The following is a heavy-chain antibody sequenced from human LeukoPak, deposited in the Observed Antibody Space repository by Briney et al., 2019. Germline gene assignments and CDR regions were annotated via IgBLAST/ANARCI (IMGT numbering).Heavy chain of an antibody. CDR2: IYAGGGT. CDR3: AVGPT. CDR1: GFTVSSNY. J-gene: IGHJ5*02. Sequence: GGSLRLSCAASGFTVSSNYMSWVRQAPEKGLEWVSVIYAGGGTSYADSVKGRFTISRDNSRNTLYLQMNSLRPEDTAVYYCAVGPTWGPGTLVTVSS. V-gene: IGHV3-53*01. D-gene: IGHD1-26*01.